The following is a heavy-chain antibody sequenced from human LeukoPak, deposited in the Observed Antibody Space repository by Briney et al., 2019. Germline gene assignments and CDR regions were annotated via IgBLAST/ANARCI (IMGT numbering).Heavy chain of an antibody. D-gene: IGHD4-17*01. J-gene: IGHJ4*02. Sequence: PSQTLSLTCTVSGGSISSGDYYWSWIRQPPGKGLEWIGYIYYSGSTYYNPSLKSRVTISVDTSKNQFSLKLSSVTAADTVVYYCARNSDYGDSRGNDYWGQGTLVTVSS. CDR1: GGSISSGDYY. CDR2: IYYSGST. V-gene: IGHV4-30-4*01. CDR3: ARNSDYGDSRGNDY.